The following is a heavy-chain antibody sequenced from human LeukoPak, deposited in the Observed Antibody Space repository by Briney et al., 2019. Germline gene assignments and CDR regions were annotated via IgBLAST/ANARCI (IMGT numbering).Heavy chain of an antibody. CDR1: GGSISSYY. J-gene: IGHJ6*02. V-gene: IGHV4-4*07. CDR3: AAERATIGSYYYGMDV. Sequence: SETLSLTCTVSGGSISSYYWSWIRQPAGKGLEWIGRIYTSGSTNYNPSLKSRVTMSVDTSKNQFSLKLSSVTAADTAVYYCAAERATIGSYYYGMDVWGQGTTVTVSS. D-gene: IGHD3-10*01. CDR2: IYTSGST.